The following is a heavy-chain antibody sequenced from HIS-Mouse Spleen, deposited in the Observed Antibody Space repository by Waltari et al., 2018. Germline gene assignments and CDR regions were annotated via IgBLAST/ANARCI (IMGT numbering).Heavy chain of an antibody. J-gene: IGHJ4*02. D-gene: IGHD6-19*01. Sequence: QVTLRESGPALVKPTQTLTLTCTFSGFSLSTSGMCVSWIRQPPGTALEWLARIDWDDDKYYSTSLKTRLTIAKDTSKTQVVLTMTNMDPVDTATYYCARIAEGYSSGWYAFDYWGQGTLVTVSS. CDR2: IDWDDDK. CDR3: ARIAEGYSSGWYAFDY. CDR1: GFSLSTSGMC. V-gene: IGHV2-70*15.